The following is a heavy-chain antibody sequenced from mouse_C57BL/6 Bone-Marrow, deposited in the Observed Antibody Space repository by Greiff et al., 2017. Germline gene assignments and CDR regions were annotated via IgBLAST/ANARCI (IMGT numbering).Heavy chain of an antibody. Sequence: QVQLQQSGAELVKPGASVKLSCKASGYTFTSYWMHWVQQRPGQGLEWLGMIHPNSGSTNYNEKFKSKATLTVDKSYSTAYLQLRSLTSEDSEVYDSARGYCGYYCAMDYWGQGTSVTVSS. CDR3: ARGYCGYYCAMDY. V-gene: IGHV1-64*01. CDR1: GYTFTSYW. D-gene: IGHD2-3*01. CDR2: IHPNSGST. J-gene: IGHJ4*01.